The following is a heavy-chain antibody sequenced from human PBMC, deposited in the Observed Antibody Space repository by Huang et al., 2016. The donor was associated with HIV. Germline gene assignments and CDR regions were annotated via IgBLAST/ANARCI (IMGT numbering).Heavy chain of an antibody. V-gene: IGHV4-39*01. Sequence: QLQLQESGPGQVKPSETLSLTCTVSGDFISSTNYYWGWIRQSPGKGREWVGRVYQSVGTTYKPSLKSRVALSADTSRNQFSLRLNSVTAADTAVYYCASQHRGAAATWFWGRGTQVAVSS. CDR2: VYQSVGT. J-gene: IGHJ4*02. D-gene: IGHD6-25*01. CDR3: ASQHRGAAATWF. CDR1: GDFISSTNYY.